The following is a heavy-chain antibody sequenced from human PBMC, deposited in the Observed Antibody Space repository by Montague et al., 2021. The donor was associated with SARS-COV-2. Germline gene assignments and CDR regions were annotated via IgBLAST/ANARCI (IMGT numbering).Heavy chain of an antibody. D-gene: IGHD3-22*01. CDR2: IYPGDSDT. CDR1: GYSFTSYW. V-gene: IGHV5-51*07. Sequence: QSGAEVKEPGESLKISCKGSGYSFTSYWIGWVHQMPGKGLEWMGIIYPGDSDTRYSSSFQGQVTISADKSISTAYLQWSSLKALDTAIYYCARVTDYYYDTSGYWDAFDIWGQGTMVTVSS. CDR3: ARVTDYYYDTSGYWDAFDI. J-gene: IGHJ3*02.